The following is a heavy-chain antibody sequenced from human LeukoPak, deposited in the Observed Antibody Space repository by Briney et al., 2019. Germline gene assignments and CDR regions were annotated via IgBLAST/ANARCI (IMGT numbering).Heavy chain of an antibody. J-gene: IGHJ5*02. Sequence: GGSLRLSCVASGFTFSNFRMSWVRQAPGKGLEWVANIKQDGSERNHLDSVKGRFTISRDNAKNSLFLQMNSLRAEDTAVYYCTRAPARGRFDPWGQGTLVTVSS. D-gene: IGHD6-25*01. CDR2: IKQDGSER. CDR3: TRAPARGRFDP. CDR1: GFTFSNFR. V-gene: IGHV3-7*01.